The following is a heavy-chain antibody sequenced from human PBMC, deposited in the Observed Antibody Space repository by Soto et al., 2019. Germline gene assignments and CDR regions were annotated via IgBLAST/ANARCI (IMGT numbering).Heavy chain of an antibody. V-gene: IGHV4-39*01. CDR2: IYYSGST. Sequence: QLQLQESGPGLVKPSETLSLTCTVSGGSISSSSYYWGWIRQPPGKGLEWIGSIYYSGSTYYNPSLKSRVTLSVDTSKNQFSLKLSSVTAADTAVYYCARQVNPWAQGAFDIWGQGTMVTVSS. CDR1: GGSISSSSYY. CDR3: ARQVNPWAQGAFDI. D-gene: IGHD3-10*01. J-gene: IGHJ3*02.